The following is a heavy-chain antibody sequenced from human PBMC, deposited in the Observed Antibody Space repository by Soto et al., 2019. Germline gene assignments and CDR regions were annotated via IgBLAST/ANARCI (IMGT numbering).Heavy chain of an antibody. J-gene: IGHJ4*02. Sequence: QVQLVESGGGVVQPGRSLRLSCAASGFTFSSYAMHWVRQAPGKGLEWVAVISYDGSNKYYADSVKGRFTISRDNSKNTLYLQMNSLRAEDTAVYYCARSLTGFWSGYYTPGYWGQETLVTVSS. CDR2: ISYDGSNK. D-gene: IGHD3-3*01. CDR3: ARSLTGFWSGYYTPGY. V-gene: IGHV3-30-3*01. CDR1: GFTFSSYA.